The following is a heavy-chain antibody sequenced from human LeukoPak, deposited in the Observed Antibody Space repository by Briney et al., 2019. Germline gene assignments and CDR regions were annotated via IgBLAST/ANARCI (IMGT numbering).Heavy chain of an antibody. CDR3: ARAKDMD. Sequence: PGGSLRLSCRTSGFTFSTHSMNWVRQAPGKGLEWVASSRSYSGDIYYADSVKGRFTISRDNAKNTLYLQMSSLRADDTAIYYCARAKDMDWGQGTLVTVSS. V-gene: IGHV3-21*01. J-gene: IGHJ4*02. CDR1: GFTFSTHS. CDR2: SRSYSGDI.